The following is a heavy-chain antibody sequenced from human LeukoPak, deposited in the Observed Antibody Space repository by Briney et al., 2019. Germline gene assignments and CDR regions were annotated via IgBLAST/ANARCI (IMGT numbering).Heavy chain of an antibody. Sequence: PSETLSLTCTVSGGSISSGSYYWSWIRQPAGKGLEWIGRIYTSGSTNYNPSLKSRVTISVDTSKNQFSLKLSSVTAADTAVYYCARYNPYYDFWSGLYYYYMDVWGKGTTVTVSS. V-gene: IGHV4-61*02. D-gene: IGHD3-3*01. CDR3: ARYNPYYDFWSGLYYYYMDV. J-gene: IGHJ6*03. CDR1: GGSISSGSYY. CDR2: IYTSGST.